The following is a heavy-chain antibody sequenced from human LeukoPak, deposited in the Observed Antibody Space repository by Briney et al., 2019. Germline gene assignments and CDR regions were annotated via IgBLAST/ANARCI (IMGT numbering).Heavy chain of an antibody. Sequence: KPSETLSLTCTVSGGSITSYYWSLIRQPPGKGLEWIGYIHHSGDTRYNPSLKRRVTMSIDTSKYQFSLKVNFVTAADTAVYYCVASGPPAPANWFDPWGQGTLVTVSS. CDR3: VASGPPAPANWFDP. J-gene: IGHJ5*02. D-gene: IGHD6-13*01. V-gene: IGHV4-59*03. CDR1: GGSITSYY. CDR2: IHHSGDT.